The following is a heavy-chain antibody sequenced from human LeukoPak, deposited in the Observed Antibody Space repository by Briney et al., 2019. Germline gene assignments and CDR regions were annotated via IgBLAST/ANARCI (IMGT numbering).Heavy chain of an antibody. CDR3: ARLLLGYCSGGSCYSPLDY. D-gene: IGHD2-15*01. CDR2: ISAYNGNT. CDR1: GYTFTSYG. V-gene: IGHV1-18*01. J-gene: IGHJ4*02. Sequence: ASVKVSCKASGYTFTSYGISWVRQAPGQRLEWMGWISAYNGNTNYAQKLQGRVTMTTDTSTSTAYMELRSLRSDDTAVYYCARLLLGYCSGGSCYSPLDYWGQGTLVTVSS.